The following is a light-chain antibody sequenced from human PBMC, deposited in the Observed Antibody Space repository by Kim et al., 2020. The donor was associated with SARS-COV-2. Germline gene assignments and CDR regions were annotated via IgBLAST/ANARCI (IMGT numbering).Light chain of an antibody. CDR1: RSNLGAGYD. J-gene: IGLJ1*01. CDR3: QSYDNSLSAYV. CDR2: GNT. V-gene: IGLV1-40*01. Sequence: QRVTISCTGSRSNLGAGYDVHWYQQLPGTAPKLRMFGNTNRPSGVSDRFSGSKSGTAASLAITGLQADDEATYYCQSYDNSLSAYVFGTGTKVTVL.